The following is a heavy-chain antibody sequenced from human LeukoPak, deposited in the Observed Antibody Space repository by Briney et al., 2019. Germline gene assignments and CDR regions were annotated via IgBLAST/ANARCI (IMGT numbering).Heavy chain of an antibody. CDR1: GFTFSSYA. D-gene: IGHD3-22*01. V-gene: IGHV3-23*01. Sequence: DPGGSLRLSCAASGFTFSSYAMSWVRQAPGKGLEWVSAISGSGGSTYYADSVKGRFTISRDNSKNTLYLQMNSLRAEDTAVYYCARSPQAGITMIVLSPFGDDFDYWGQGTLVTVSS. J-gene: IGHJ4*02. CDR3: ARSPQAGITMIVLSPFGDDFDY. CDR2: ISGSGGST.